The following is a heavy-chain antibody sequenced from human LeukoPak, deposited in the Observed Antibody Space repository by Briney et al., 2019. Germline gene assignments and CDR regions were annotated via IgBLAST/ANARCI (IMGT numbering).Heavy chain of an antibody. Sequence: PSETLSLTCTVSGGSISSYYWSWIRQPAGKGLEWIGRIYTSGSTNYNPSLKSRVTMSVDTSMNQFSLELSSVTAADTAVYYCARDYYDYVWGSFRDPYWYFDLRGRGTLVTVSS. CDR3: ARDYYDYVWGSFRDPYWYFDL. CDR2: IYTSGST. D-gene: IGHD3-16*02. CDR1: GGSISSYY. V-gene: IGHV4-4*07. J-gene: IGHJ2*01.